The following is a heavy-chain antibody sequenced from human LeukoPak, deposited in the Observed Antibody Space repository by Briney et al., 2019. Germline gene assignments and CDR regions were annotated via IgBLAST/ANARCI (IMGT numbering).Heavy chain of an antibody. CDR1: GFTFDDYV. CDR3: ARFEAGDAFDI. Sequence: PGGSLRLSCAASGFTFDDYVIHWVRQAPGKGLEWVSGISWNSGTIGYADSVKGRFTISRDNAKNSLYLQMNSLRAEDTAVYYCARFEAGDAFDIWGQGTMVTVSS. J-gene: IGHJ3*02. D-gene: IGHD6-19*01. V-gene: IGHV3-9*01. CDR2: ISWNSGTI.